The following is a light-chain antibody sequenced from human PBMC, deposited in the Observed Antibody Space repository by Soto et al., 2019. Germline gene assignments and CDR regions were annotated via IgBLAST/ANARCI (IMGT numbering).Light chain of an antibody. Sequence: DIQMTQSPSSLSASVGDRVTITCRTGQAISTYLNWYQHKPGTAPRLLVYGASRLQSGVPSRFSGSGSGTDFTLTIRSLQPEDFATYYCQQSHSIPLTFGQGTKVEIK. CDR3: QQSHSIPLT. CDR2: GAS. CDR1: QAISTY. J-gene: IGKJ1*01. V-gene: IGKV1-39*01.